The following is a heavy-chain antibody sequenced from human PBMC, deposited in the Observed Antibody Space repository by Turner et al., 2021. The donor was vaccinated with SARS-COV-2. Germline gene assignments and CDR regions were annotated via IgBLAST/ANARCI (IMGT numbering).Heavy chain of an antibody. J-gene: IGHJ4*02. CDR1: GFTFDDYA. CDR2: ITWNSGSI. CDR3: ARDGGTGTTFPFFDY. Sequence: EVQLVESGGGLVQSGRSLRLSCAASGFTFDDYAMHWVRQAPGKGLEWVSGITWNSGSIGYADSVKGRFTISRDNSKNTLYLQMNSLRAEDTALYYCARDGGTGTTFPFFDYWGQGTLVTVSS. V-gene: IGHV3-9*01. D-gene: IGHD1-7*01.